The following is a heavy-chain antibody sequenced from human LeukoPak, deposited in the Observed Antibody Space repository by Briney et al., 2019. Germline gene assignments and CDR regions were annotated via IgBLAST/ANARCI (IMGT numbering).Heavy chain of an antibody. CDR1: GFTFSSYS. J-gene: IGHJ6*02. CDR3: ARVVVVGSYYYYGMDV. CDR2: ISSSSSYI. V-gene: IGHV3-21*01. Sequence: PGGSLRLSCAASGFTFSSYSMNWVRQAPGKGLEWVSSISSSSSYIYYADSVKGRFTISRDNAKNSLYLQMNSLRAEDTAVYYCARVVVVGSYYYYGMDVWGQGTTVTVSS. D-gene: IGHD2-15*01.